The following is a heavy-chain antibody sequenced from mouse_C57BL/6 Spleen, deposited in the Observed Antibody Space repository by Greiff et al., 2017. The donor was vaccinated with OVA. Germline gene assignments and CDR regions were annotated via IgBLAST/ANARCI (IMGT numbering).Heavy chain of an antibody. CDR3: ARIIYYYGSSYPFYAMDY. V-gene: IGHV2-2*01. J-gene: IGHJ4*01. D-gene: IGHD1-1*01. Sequence: VQLKESGPGLVQPSQSLSITCTVSGFSLTSYGVHWVRQSPGKGLEWLGVIWSGGSTDYNAAFISRLSISKDNSKSQVFFKMNSLQADDTAIYYCARIIYYYGSSYPFYAMDYWGQGTSVTVSS. CDR2: IWSGGST. CDR1: GFSLTSYG.